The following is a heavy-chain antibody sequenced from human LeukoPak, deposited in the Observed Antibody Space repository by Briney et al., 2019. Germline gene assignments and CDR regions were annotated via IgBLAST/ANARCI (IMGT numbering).Heavy chain of an antibody. D-gene: IGHD3-9*01. CDR2: ISSSGSTI. J-gene: IGHJ3*02. CDR1: GFTYSSYE. V-gene: IGHV3-48*03. CDR3: ARGPPGLRYFDWMSGSGDAFDI. Sequence: GGALRLSCAAPGFTYSSYEMNWVRQAPGEGVEWVLYISSSGSTIYYADSVKGRFTISRDNAKNSLYLQMNSLRAEDTAVYYCARGPPGLRYFDWMSGSGDAFDIWGQGTMVAVSS.